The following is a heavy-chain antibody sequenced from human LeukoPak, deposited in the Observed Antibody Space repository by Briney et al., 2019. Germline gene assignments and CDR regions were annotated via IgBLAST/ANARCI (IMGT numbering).Heavy chain of an antibody. Sequence: GGSLRLSCAASGFTFSSYSMNWVRQAPGKGLEWVSSISSSSSYIYYADSVKGRFTISRDNAKNSLYLQMNSLRAEDTAVYYCARVVAAIIFYMDVWGKGTTVTVSS. CDR1: GFTFSSYS. J-gene: IGHJ6*03. D-gene: IGHD2-15*01. V-gene: IGHV3-21*01. CDR2: ISSSSSYI. CDR3: ARVVAAIIFYMDV.